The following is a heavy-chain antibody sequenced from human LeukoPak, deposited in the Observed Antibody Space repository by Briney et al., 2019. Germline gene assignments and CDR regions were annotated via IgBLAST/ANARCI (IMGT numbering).Heavy chain of an antibody. CDR3: ARGDKSSGWYFLDY. V-gene: IGHV3-21*01. J-gene: IGHJ4*02. CDR1: GFTFNSYW. Sequence: GGSLRLSCAASGFTFNSYWMHWVRQAPGKGLEWVSSISSSSSHIYYTDSVKGRFTISRDNAKTSLNLQVNSLRAEDTAVYYCARGDKSSGWYFLDYWGRGTLVTVPS. CDR2: ISSSSSHI. D-gene: IGHD6-19*01.